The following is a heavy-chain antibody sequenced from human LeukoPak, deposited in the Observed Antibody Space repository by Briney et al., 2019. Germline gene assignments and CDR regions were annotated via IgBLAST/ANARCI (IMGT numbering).Heavy chain of an antibody. Sequence: PGGSLRLSCAASGFTFSSYWMHWVRQAPGKGLVWVSLINSDGSSRNYADSVKGRFTVSRDNAKRSLYLQMNSLRAEDTAVYYCAGLTYDKRFDPWGQGTLVTVSS. CDR2: INSDGSSR. CDR1: GFTFSSYW. J-gene: IGHJ5*02. CDR3: AGLTYDKRFDP. D-gene: IGHD3-9*01. V-gene: IGHV3-74*01.